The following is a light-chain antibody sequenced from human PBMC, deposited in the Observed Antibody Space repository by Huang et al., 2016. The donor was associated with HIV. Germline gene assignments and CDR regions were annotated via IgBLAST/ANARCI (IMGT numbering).Light chain of an antibody. CDR2: GTS. V-gene: IGKV1-39*01. Sequence: DIQMTQSPSSLSASVGDRVIITCRASQSVTKYLNWYQHMPGKAPKLLIYGTSTLQGGVSSRFSGSGSGTEFTRSISSLQPEDAATYYCPQSYRLPRTFGQGTSLEI. CDR1: QSVTKY. J-gene: IGKJ2*02. CDR3: PQSYRLPRT.